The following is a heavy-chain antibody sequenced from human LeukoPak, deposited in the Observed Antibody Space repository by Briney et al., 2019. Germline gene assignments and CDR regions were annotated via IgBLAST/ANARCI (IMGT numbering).Heavy chain of an antibody. V-gene: IGHV4-34*01. Sequence: PSETLSLTCAVYGGSFSGYYWSWIRQPPGKGLEWIGEINHSGSTNYHPSLKSRLTISVDTSKNQFSLKLNSVTAADTAVYYCARMTLSFDYWGQGTLVTVSS. CDR2: INHSGST. J-gene: IGHJ4*02. D-gene: IGHD2/OR15-2a*01. CDR1: GGSFSGYY. CDR3: ARMTLSFDY.